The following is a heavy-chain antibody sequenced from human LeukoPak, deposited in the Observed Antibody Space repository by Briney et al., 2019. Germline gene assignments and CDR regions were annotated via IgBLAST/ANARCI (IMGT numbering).Heavy chain of an antibody. V-gene: IGHV1-2*02. CDR2: INPKSGGT. CDR3: ARDRTSVVSDI. CDR1: RYTFTDYY. Sequence: ASVKVSCKASRYTFTDYYMHWVRQAPGQGLEWMGWINPKSGGTNYAPKVRGRVTMTRDTSINTVYMELSSLRSDDTAMYYCARDRTSVVSDIWGQGTMVTVSS. D-gene: IGHD4-23*01. J-gene: IGHJ3*02.